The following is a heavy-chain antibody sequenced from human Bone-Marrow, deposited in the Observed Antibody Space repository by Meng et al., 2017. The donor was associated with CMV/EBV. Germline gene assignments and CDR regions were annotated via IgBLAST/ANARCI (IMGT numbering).Heavy chain of an antibody. CDR3: ARDRGGYCSSTSCYPDP. D-gene: IGHD2-2*01. J-gene: IGHJ5*02. CDR2: ISAYNGNT. V-gene: IGHV1-18*01. Sequence: ALVKVSCKASGYTFTSYGISWVRQAPGQGLEWMGWISAYNGNTNYAQKLQGRVTMTTDTSTSTAYMELRSLRSDDTAVYYCARDRGGYCSSTSCYPDPWGQGTLVTVSS. CDR1: GYTFTSYG.